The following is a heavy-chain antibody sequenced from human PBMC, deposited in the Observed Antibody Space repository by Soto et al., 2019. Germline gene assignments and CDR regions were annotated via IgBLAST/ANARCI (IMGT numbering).Heavy chain of an antibody. J-gene: IGHJ4*02. Sequence: SETLSLTCAVSGGSISSGGYSWSWIRQPPGKGLEWIGYIYHSGSTYYNPSLKSRVTISVDTSKNQFSLNLRSMSPADTAVYYCARVGGLAARTFDYWGPGTLVTVSS. CDR2: IYHSGST. CDR3: ARVGGLAARTFDY. D-gene: IGHD6-6*01. V-gene: IGHV4-30-2*01. CDR1: GGSISSGGYS.